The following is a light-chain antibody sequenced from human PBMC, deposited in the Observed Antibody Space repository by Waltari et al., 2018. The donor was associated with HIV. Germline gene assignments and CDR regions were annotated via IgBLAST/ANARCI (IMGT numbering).Light chain of an antibody. CDR2: ADA. J-gene: IGLJ1*01. CDR1: TPNIGSSN. Sequence: QSVLTQPPSASGTPGQRVTISCSGSTPNIGSSNVNWYQQFSRAAPKLLIYADAQRPSGVPDRFSGSKSGNTASLTVSGLQAEDEADYYCNSYAGNNKGVFGTGTKVTVL. CDR3: NSYAGNNKGV. V-gene: IGLV1-44*01.